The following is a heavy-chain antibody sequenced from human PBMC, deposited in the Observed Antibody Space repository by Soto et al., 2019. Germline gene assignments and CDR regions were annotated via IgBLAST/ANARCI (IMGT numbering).Heavy chain of an antibody. V-gene: IGHV3-30*14. CDR1: GVTFRGYA. CDR2: ISDDGSKT. J-gene: IGHJ4*02. CDR3: ARACQLTYYFDD. D-gene: IGHD3-9*01. Sequence: PGGSLRLSCAGSGVTFRGYAVHWVRQTPGKGLEWVTVISDDGSKTYYADSVKGRFSVSRDDSTNMVFLQMSSLRSEDTAVYHCARACQLTYYFDDWGPGTPVTVSS.